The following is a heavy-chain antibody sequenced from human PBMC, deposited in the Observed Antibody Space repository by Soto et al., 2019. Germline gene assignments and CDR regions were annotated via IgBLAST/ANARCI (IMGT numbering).Heavy chain of an antibody. D-gene: IGHD3-16*01. CDR3: ARVPSPFDYYYAMDV. V-gene: IGHV4-30-4*01. CDR1: GDSISSGNKY. CDR2: VFSSGTT. Sequence: VQLRESGPGLVKPSQTLSLTCTVSGDSISSGNKYWSWIRQPPGKGLEWIGYVFSSGTTYYNPSFKGRVSISLDASENQFSLKFASVTDADSAVYYCARVPSPFDYYYAMDVWGQGTTVTVSS. J-gene: IGHJ6*02.